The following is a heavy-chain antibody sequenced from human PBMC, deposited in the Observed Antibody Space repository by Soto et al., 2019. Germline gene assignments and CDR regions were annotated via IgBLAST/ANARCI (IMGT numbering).Heavy chain of an antibody. CDR1: GGSFSGYY. V-gene: IGHV4-34*01. CDR3: ARRPVVGVVAAPRPPHRYFDY. J-gene: IGHJ4*02. Sequence: QVQLQQWGAGLLKPSETLSLTCAVYGGSFSGYYWSWIRQPPGKGLEWIGEINHSGSTNYNPSLKRRGTISVDTSKDQCSRRLDSVTAADTAVYYCARRPVVGVVAAPRPPHRYFDYWGQGTLVTVSS. D-gene: IGHD2-15*01. CDR2: INHSGST.